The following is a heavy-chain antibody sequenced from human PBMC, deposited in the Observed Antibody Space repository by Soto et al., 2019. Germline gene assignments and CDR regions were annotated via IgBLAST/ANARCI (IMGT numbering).Heavy chain of an antibody. CDR1: GGSISSGDYY. D-gene: IGHD5-12*01. V-gene: IGHV4-30-4*01. CDR3: ARGQAATIDFDY. J-gene: IGHJ4*02. Sequence: PSETLSLTCTVSGGSISSGDYYWSWIRQPPGKGLEWIGYIYYSGSTYYNPSLKSRVTISVDTSKNQFSLKLSSVTAADTAVYYCARGQAATIDFDYWGQGTLVTVSS. CDR2: IYYSGST.